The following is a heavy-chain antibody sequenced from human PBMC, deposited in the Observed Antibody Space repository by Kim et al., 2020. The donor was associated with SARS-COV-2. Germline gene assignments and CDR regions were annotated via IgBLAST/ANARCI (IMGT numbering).Heavy chain of an antibody. CDR2: ISDTGGTT. CDR1: GFTFTSYA. J-gene: IGHJ2*01. V-gene: IGHV3-23*01. CDR3: AKTRGFSYGHVAGYFDV. D-gene: IGHD5-18*01. Sequence: GGSLRLSCAASGFTFTSYAMSWVRQAPGKGLQWVSSISDTGGTTYYADSVKGRFSISRDNSKNMLFLQMDSLRAEDTAVYLCAKTRGFSYGHVAGYFDVWGRGTLVTVPS.